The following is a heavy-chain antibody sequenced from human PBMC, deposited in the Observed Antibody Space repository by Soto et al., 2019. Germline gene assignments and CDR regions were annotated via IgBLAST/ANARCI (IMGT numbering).Heavy chain of an antibody. CDR3: ARDPPGPIPRSHRYDP. J-gene: IGHJ5*02. CDR2: IIPIFGTA. D-gene: IGHD2-2*02. Sequence: ASVKVSCKASGGTFSSYAISWVRQAPGQGLEWMGGIIPIFGTANYAQKFQGRVTITADESTSTAYMELSSLRSEDTAVYYCARDPPGPIPRSHRYDPWHQGTLLTVSS. V-gene: IGHV1-69*13. CDR1: GGTFSSYA.